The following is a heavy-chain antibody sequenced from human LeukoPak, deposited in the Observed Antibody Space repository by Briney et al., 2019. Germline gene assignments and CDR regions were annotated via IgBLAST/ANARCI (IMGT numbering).Heavy chain of an antibody. D-gene: IGHD3-10*01. Sequence: GGSLRLSCAASGGTFSIYEMSWVRQAPGKGLEWGSYISSSGSTIYYADFVKGRFTISRDNAKNSLYLQMNSLRAEDTAVYYCASGLYYYGSGSYLRDYWGQGTLVTVSS. CDR3: ASGLYYYGSGSYLRDY. J-gene: IGHJ4*02. CDR2: ISSSGSTI. CDR1: GGTFSIYE. V-gene: IGHV3-48*03.